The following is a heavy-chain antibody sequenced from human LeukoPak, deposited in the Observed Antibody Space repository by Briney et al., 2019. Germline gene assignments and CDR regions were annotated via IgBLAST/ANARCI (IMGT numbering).Heavy chain of an antibody. D-gene: IGHD4-11*01. V-gene: IGHV3-53*01. CDR2: IYSGGST. Sequence: PGGSLRLSSAASGFTVSSNYMSWVRQAPGKGLEWVSVIYSGGSTYYADSVKGRFTISRDNSKNTLYLQMNSLRAEDTAVYYCARVRVNYADAFDIWGQGTMVTVSS. CDR3: ARVRVNYADAFDI. J-gene: IGHJ3*02. CDR1: GFTVSSNY.